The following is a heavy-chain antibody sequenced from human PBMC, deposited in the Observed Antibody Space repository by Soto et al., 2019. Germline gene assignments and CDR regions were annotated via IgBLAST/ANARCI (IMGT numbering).Heavy chain of an antibody. CDR1: GGTLSNNA. CDR2: IIPLSATT. V-gene: IGHV1-69*06. Sequence: QVQLVQSGTEVKKPGSSVKVSCKASGGTLSNNAISWVRQAPGQGLEWMGGIIPLSATTNYAQKFQGRVTITANRPTSTAYMELTSLRSENKAVYYCARRFDDRGIVVVPASKPCSYGMDIWGQGTTVTVSS. CDR3: ARRFDDRGIVVVPASKPCSYGMDI. J-gene: IGHJ6*02. D-gene: IGHD2-2*02.